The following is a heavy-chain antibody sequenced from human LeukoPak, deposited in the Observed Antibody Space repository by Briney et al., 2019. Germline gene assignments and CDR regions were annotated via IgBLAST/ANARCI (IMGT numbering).Heavy chain of an antibody. J-gene: IGHJ5*02. D-gene: IGHD2-21*01. V-gene: IGHV1-46*01. CDR1: GYTLTELS. Sequence: ASVKVSCKVSGYTLTELSMHWVRQAPGQGLDWMGIITPTTGGANYAQKFQGRVAMTRDTSTSTVYMELSSLTSGDTAVYYCATSDSTTGNWFDPWGQGTRVSVSS. CDR3: ATSDSTTGNWFDP. CDR2: ITPTTGGA.